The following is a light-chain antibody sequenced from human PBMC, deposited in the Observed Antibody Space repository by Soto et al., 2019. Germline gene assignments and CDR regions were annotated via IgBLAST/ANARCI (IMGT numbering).Light chain of an antibody. CDR2: DVS. J-gene: IGLJ1*01. V-gene: IGLV2-14*03. CDR1: SSDVGGYNY. CDR3: SSYTTSNTRQIV. Sequence: QSVLTQPASVSGSPGQSITISCTGTSSDVGGYNYVSWYQHHPGKAPKLMIYDVSNRPSGVSNRFSGSKSGNTASLTISGLHPDDDADYYCSSYTTSNTRQIVFGTGTKVTLL.